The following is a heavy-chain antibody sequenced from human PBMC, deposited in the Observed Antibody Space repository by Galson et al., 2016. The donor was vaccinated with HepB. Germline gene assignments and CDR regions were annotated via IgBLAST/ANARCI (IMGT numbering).Heavy chain of an antibody. CDR2: IFSTDEK. CDR1: GFSLSKASMG. J-gene: IGHJ4*02. V-gene: IGHV2-26*01. D-gene: IGHD3-10*01. CDR3: ARIPLYYYGSGSPV. Sequence: PALVKPTQTLTLNCTVSGFSLSKASMGVSWIRQPPGKALEWLAHIFSTDEKSYSTSLRSRLTISKDSSKSQVVLTMTNMDPVDTATYYCARIPLYYYGSGSPVWGQGTLVTVSP.